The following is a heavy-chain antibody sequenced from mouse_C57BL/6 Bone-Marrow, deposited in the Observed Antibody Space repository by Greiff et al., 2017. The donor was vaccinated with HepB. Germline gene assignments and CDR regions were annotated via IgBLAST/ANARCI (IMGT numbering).Heavy chain of an antibody. CDR1: GYSITSGYY. CDR3: ARDVWFAY. CDR2: ISYDGSN. J-gene: IGHJ3*01. V-gene: IGHV3-6*01. Sequence: EVQVVESGPGLVKPSQSLSLTCSVTGYSITSGYYWNWIRQFPGNKLEWMGYISYDGSNNYNPSLKNRISITRDTSKNQFFLKLKSVTTEDTATYYCARDVWFAYWGQGTLVTVSA.